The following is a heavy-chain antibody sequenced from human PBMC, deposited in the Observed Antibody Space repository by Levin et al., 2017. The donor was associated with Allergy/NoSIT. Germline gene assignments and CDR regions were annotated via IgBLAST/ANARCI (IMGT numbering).Heavy chain of an antibody. CDR3: ARLDTAMVNFDY. V-gene: IGHV4-59*08. Sequence: SETLSLTCTVSGGSINFNYWSWIRQPPGKGLEWIGYIYYSGTADYNPSLKSRVTLSVDTSRNQFSLKMSSVTAADTAVYFCARLDTAMVNFDYWGQGSLVTVSS. D-gene: IGHD5-18*01. CDR2: IYYSGTA. CDR1: GGSINFNY. J-gene: IGHJ4*02.